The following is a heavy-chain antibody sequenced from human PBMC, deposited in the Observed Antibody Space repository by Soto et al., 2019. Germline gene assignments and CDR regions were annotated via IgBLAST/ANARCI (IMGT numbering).Heavy chain of an antibody. CDR1: GGSISSSY. Sequence: SSETLSLTCTVSGGSISSSYWSWIRQPSGKGLEWLAYIYDDGSANYNPSLKRRATISLDMSKDQFSLKLTSVTAADTAVYYCARYKYCSGGSCRNNWFDPWGQGTLVTVSS. D-gene: IGHD2-15*01. CDR2: IYDDGSA. CDR3: ARYKYCSGGSCRNNWFDP. V-gene: IGHV4-59*01. J-gene: IGHJ5*02.